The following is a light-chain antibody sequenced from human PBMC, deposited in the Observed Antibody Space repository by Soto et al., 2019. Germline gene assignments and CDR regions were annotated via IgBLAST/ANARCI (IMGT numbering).Light chain of an antibody. V-gene: IGKV1-39*01. CDR1: QGISSY. CDR2: GAS. Sequence: DIQMTQSPSSLSASVGDRVTITCRASQGISSYLNWYQQKPGKAPKLLIYGASNLQSGVPSRFXGSGSGSDFTLIISSLQPEDFATYYCQQSYNISPLTFGGGTKVDIK. J-gene: IGKJ4*01. CDR3: QQSYNISPLT.